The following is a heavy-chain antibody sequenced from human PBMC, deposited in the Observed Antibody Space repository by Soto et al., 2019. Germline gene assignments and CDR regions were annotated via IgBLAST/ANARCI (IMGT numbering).Heavy chain of an antibody. J-gene: IGHJ3*02. D-gene: IGHD4-17*01. CDR3: AGREYGDPNDAFHI. Sequence: QVQLQESGPGLVKPSETLSLTCAVAGGSISRYYWSWIRQPPGKGLEWLGYIYYSGSTNYNPSLKRRVTISVDTSKNQYALKKSSVTAAYTAVYYCAGREYGDPNDAFHIWGQGTMVTVSS. CDR2: IYYSGST. CDR1: GGSISRYY. V-gene: IGHV4-59*12.